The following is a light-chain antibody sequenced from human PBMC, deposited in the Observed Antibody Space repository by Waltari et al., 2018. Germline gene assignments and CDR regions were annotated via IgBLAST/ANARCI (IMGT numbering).Light chain of an antibody. Sequence: QSALTQPASVSGSPGQSITISCTGTSSDVGNYDLVSWYQQHPGKAPKLMIYEVTKRPSWVSNRFPGSKSGNTASLTISGLQAEDEADYYCCSYAGSGTLVFGGGTKLTVL. V-gene: IGLV2-23*02. CDR2: EVT. CDR1: SSDVGNYDL. CDR3: CSYAGSGTLV. J-gene: IGLJ2*01.